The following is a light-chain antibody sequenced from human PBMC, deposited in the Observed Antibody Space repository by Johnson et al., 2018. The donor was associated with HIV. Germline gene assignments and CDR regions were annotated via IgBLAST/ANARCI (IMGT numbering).Light chain of an antibody. J-gene: IGLJ1*01. CDR3: GTWHTSLSGGCV. V-gene: IGLV1-51*01. Sequence: QSVLTQPPSVSAAPGQNVTISCSGNSSNIGNNYVSWYHHLPGTAPKLLIYDNNARPSGIPDRFSAYQSAQSSTLGITGLQTADEGDYYCGTWHTSLSGGCVFGTGTKVTVL. CDR1: SSNIGNNY. CDR2: DNN.